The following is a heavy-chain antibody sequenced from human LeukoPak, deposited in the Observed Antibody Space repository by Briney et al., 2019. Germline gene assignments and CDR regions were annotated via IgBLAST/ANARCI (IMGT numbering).Heavy chain of an antibody. CDR3: ARDRSMTHFDY. J-gene: IGHJ4*02. CDR2: ISGSGGST. Sequence: GGSLRLSCAASGFTFSSYAMSCVPQAPGKGLEWVSGISGSGGSTYYADSVKGRFTISRENAKNSLYLQMKSLRAEDTALYYCARDRSMTHFDYWGQGTLVTVSS. V-gene: IGHV3-23*01. CDR1: GFTFSSYA.